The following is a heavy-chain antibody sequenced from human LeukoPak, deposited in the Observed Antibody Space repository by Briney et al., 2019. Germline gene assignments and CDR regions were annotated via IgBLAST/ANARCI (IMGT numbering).Heavy chain of an antibody. J-gene: IGHJ4*02. CDR1: GASISSDGYY. CDR2: IYHSGFT. CDR3: ARTTTKTAYYFDS. V-gene: IGHV4-31*03. D-gene: IGHD4-17*01. Sequence: SETLSLTCTVSGASISSDGYYWSWIRQHPGKGLEWIGYIYHSGFTYDNPSLKSRLAISVDTSKNQFSLKLSSVTVADTAVYYCARTTTKTAYYFDSWGQGTLVTVSS.